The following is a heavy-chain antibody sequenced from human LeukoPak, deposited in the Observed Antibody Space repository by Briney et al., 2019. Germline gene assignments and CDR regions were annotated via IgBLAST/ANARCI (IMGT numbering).Heavy chain of an antibody. CDR3: ARVHLKFATIFGVVTRGFDP. CDR1: GGSISSYY. CDR2: IYYSGST. Sequence: SETLSLTCTVSGGSISSYYWSWIRQPPGEGLEWIGYIYYSGSTNYNPSLKSRVTISVDTSKNQFSLKLSSVSAADTAVYYCARVHLKFATIFGVVTRGFDPWGQGTLVTVSS. V-gene: IGHV4-59*01. D-gene: IGHD3-3*01. J-gene: IGHJ5*02.